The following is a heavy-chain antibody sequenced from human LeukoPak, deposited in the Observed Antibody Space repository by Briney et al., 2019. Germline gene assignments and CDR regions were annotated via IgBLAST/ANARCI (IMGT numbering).Heavy chain of an antibody. D-gene: IGHD3-22*01. CDR3: ARSDSYVSSGHWYFDL. CDR2: IYTSGST. V-gene: IGHV4-4*07. Sequence: SETLSLTCTVSGGSISSYYWSWIRQPAGKGLEWIGRIYTSGSTNYNPSLKSRVTMSVDTSKNQFSLKLSSVTAADTAVYYCARSDSYVSSGHWYFDLWGRGTLVTVSS. J-gene: IGHJ2*01. CDR1: GGSISSYY.